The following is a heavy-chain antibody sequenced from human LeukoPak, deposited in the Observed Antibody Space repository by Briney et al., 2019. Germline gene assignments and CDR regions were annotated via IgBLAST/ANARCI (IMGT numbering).Heavy chain of an antibody. J-gene: IGHJ4*02. CDR2: IYPSGDS. CDR1: GVSISSGSFY. CDR3: ARGYDRNGYQSRGFDY. D-gene: IGHD3-22*01. V-gene: IGHV4-61*02. Sequence: SETLSLTCTVSGVSISSGSFYWSWIRQTAGKGLEWIGRIYPSGDSQYSPSFRSRATISLDTRNQFSLKLSSVTAADTAVYFCARGYDRNGYQSRGFDYWGQGALVNVSS.